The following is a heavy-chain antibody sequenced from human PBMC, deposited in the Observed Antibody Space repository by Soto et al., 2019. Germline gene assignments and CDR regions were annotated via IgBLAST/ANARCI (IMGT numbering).Heavy chain of an antibody. Sequence: EVPLVESGGGLVQPGESLTLSCAASGFTFSSYWMHWVRQAPGKGLVWVSRIKSDGSGTYYADSVKGRLTISRDNAKNTLYLQMNSLRVEDTAVYFCARGDGDRYDVNGYLGRHWGQGTLVTVSS. CDR2: IKSDGSGT. J-gene: IGHJ4*02. CDR1: GFTFSSYW. V-gene: IGHV3-74*01. D-gene: IGHD5-18*01. CDR3: ARGDGDRYDVNGYLGRH.